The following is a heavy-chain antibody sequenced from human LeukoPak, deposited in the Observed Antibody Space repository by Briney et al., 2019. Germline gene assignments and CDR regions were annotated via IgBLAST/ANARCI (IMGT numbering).Heavy chain of an antibody. CDR1: GFTFSSYA. Sequence: GGSLRLSCAASGFTFSSYAMSWVRQAPGKGLEWVANIKQDGSEKYYVDSVKGRFTISRDNAKNSLYLQMNSLRAEDTAVYYCARSTIITMIALDAFDIWGQGTMVTVSS. CDR2: IKQDGSEK. D-gene: IGHD3-22*01. J-gene: IGHJ3*02. CDR3: ARSTIITMIALDAFDI. V-gene: IGHV3-7*01.